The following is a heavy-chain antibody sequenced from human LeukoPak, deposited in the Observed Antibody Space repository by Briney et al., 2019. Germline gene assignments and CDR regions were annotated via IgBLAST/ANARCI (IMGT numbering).Heavy chain of an antibody. Sequence: SVKVSCKASGGTFSSYAISWLRQAPGQGLEWMGGIIPIFGTANYAQKFQGRVTITADESTSTAYMELSSLRSEDTAVYYCARSIQLWDRGWDYYYMDVWGKGTTVTVSS. CDR1: GGTFSSYA. CDR3: ARSIQLWDRGWDYYYMDV. CDR2: IIPIFGTA. V-gene: IGHV1-69*13. J-gene: IGHJ6*03. D-gene: IGHD5-18*01.